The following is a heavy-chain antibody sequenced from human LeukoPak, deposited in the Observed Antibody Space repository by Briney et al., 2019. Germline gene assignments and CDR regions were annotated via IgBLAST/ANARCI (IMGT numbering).Heavy chain of an antibody. CDR1: GFTFSSYS. D-gene: IGHD3-22*01. CDR3: ARSSGYYSYYFDY. CDR2: ISSSSSYI. Sequence: GGPLRLFCAASGFTFSSYSMNWVRQAPGKGLEWVSSISSSSSYIYYADSVKGRFTISRDNAKNSLYLQMNSLRAEDTAVYYCARSSGYYSYYFDYWGQGTLVTVSS. J-gene: IGHJ4*02. V-gene: IGHV3-21*01.